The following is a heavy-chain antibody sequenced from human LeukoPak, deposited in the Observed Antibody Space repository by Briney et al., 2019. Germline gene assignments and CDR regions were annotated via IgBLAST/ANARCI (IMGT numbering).Heavy chain of an antibody. D-gene: IGHD6-13*01. CDR3: AKDGYSSSWATYYYYYYYMDV. Sequence: GGSLRLSCAASGFTFSSYSMNWVRQAPGKGLEWVSSISSSSSYIYYADSVKGRFTISRDNSKNTLYLQMNSLRAEDTAVYYCAKDGYSSSWATYYYYYYYMDVWGKGTTVTISS. CDR2: ISSSSSYI. CDR1: GFTFSSYS. J-gene: IGHJ6*03. V-gene: IGHV3-21*01.